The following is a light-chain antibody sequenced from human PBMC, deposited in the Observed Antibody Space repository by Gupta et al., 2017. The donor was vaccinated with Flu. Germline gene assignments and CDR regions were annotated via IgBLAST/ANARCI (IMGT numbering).Light chain of an antibody. J-gene: IGLJ2*01. CDR3: QVWDSSSDHPGVV. V-gene: IGLV3-21*02. CDR1: NIGSKS. CDR2: DDS. Sequence: SYVLTQPPSVSVAPGQTASITCGGNNIGSKSVHWYQQKPGQAPLLVVYDDSDRPSGIPERFSGSNSGNTATLTISRVEAGDEADYYCQVWDSSSDHPGVVFGGGTKLTVL.